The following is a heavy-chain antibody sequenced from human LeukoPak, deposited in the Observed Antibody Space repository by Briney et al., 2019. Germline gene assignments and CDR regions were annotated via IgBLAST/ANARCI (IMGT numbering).Heavy chain of an antibody. CDR2: IYTSGST. CDR3: ARDEEYCSSTSCYRFFDY. D-gene: IGHD2-2*02. Sequence: SETLSLTCTVSGGSISSYYWSWIRQPAGKGLEWIGRIYTSGSTNHNPSLKSRVTMSVDTSKNQFSLKLSSVTAADTAVYYCARDEEYCSSTSCYRFFDYWGQGTLVTVSS. J-gene: IGHJ4*02. CDR1: GGSISSYY. V-gene: IGHV4-4*07.